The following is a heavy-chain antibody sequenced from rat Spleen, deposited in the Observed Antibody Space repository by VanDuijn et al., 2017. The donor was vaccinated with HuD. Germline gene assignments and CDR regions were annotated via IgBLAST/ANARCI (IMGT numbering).Heavy chain of an antibody. V-gene: IGHV5-25*01. CDR2: ITSGGSNT. CDR3: AKDRSYYDGTYYPFDY. D-gene: IGHD1-12*02. CDR1: GFTFSSFA. J-gene: IGHJ2*01. Sequence: EVQLVESGGGLVQPGRSLKLSCAASGFTFSSFAMAWVRQAPKKGLEWVATITSGGSNTYYPDSVKGRFTISRDNAKSTLYLQMDSLRSEDTATYYCAKDRSYYDGTYYPFDYWGQGVMVTVSS.